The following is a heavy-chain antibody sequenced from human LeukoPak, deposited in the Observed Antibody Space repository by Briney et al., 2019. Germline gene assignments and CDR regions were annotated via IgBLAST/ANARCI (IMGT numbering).Heavy chain of an antibody. D-gene: IGHD6-13*01. J-gene: IGHJ6*04. Sequence: GRSLRLSCAASGFTFSNYGMHWVRQAPGKGLEWVAVISYDGSNKYYADSVKGRFTISRDNSKNTLYLQMNSLRAEDTAVYYCAKDLFPYSSSWGYYGMDVWGKGTTVTVSS. CDR1: GFTFSNYG. CDR3: AKDLFPYSSSWGYYGMDV. CDR2: ISYDGSNK. V-gene: IGHV3-30*18.